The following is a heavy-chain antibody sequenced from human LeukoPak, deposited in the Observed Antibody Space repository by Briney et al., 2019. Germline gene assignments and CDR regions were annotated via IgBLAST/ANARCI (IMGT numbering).Heavy chain of an antibody. J-gene: IGHJ6*04. Sequence: GGSLRLSCAASGLTFSSYWMSWVRQAPGKGLEWVANIKQDGSEKYYVDSVKGRFTISRDNAKNSLYLQMNSLRAEDTAVYYCAVQPFQYYDFWSGYSATRPVDVWGKGTTVTVSS. CDR2: IKQDGSEK. CDR1: GLTFSSYW. CDR3: AVQPFQYYDFWSGYSATRPVDV. D-gene: IGHD3-3*01. V-gene: IGHV3-7*01.